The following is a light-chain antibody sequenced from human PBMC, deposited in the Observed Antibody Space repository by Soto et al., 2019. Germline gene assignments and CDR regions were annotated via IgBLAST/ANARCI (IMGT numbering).Light chain of an antibody. CDR3: QQYNSYSPWT. Sequence: DIQMTQSPSTLSASLGDRVTITCRASQSISSWLAWYQQKPGKAPKLLIFDASTLQTGVPSRFGGGGSGTEFTLTISGLQPDDFATYYCQQYNSYSPWTFGPGTKVDIK. J-gene: IGKJ1*01. CDR1: QSISSW. V-gene: IGKV1-5*01. CDR2: DAS.